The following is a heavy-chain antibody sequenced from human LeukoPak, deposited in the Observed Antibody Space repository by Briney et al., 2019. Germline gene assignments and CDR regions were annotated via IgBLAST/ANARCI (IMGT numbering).Heavy chain of an antibody. V-gene: IGHV4-59*12. J-gene: IGHJ4*02. CDR2: IYYSGST. CDR1: GGSISSYY. Sequence: SETLSLTCTVSGGSISSYYWSWIRQPPGKGLEWIGYIYYSGSTNYNPSLKSRVTISVDTSKNQFSLKLSSVTAADTAMYYCARDLSSGWYDYWGQGTLVTVSS. D-gene: IGHD6-19*01. CDR3: ARDLSSGWYDY.